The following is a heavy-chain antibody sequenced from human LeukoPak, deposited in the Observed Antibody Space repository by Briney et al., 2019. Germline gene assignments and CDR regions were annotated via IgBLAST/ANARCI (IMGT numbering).Heavy chain of an antibody. CDR3: AKDAIAVAGAFDS. J-gene: IGHJ4*02. CDR1: GFNTSPYA. D-gene: IGHD6-19*01. V-gene: IGHV3-30*04. Sequence: PGGSQRLSCAASGFNTSPYAMHWVRQAPGKGLEWVAVISYDGNNKEAADPVKGRFIISRVNSKNTLYLQMNSLTAEDTAVYYCAKDAIAVAGAFDSWGQGTLVTVSS. CDR2: ISYDGNNK.